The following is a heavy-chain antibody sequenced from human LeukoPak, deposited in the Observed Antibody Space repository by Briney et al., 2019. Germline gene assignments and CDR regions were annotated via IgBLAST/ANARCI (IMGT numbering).Heavy chain of an antibody. Sequence: SETLSLTCAVYGGSFSGYYWSWIRQPPGKGLEWIGEINHSGSTNYNPSLKSRVTISVDTSKNQFSLKLSSVTAADTAVYYCARDRYCSSTSCRTFDYWGQGTLVTVSS. V-gene: IGHV4-34*01. CDR2: INHSGST. CDR3: ARDRYCSSTSCRTFDY. D-gene: IGHD2-2*01. CDR1: GGSFSGYY. J-gene: IGHJ4*02.